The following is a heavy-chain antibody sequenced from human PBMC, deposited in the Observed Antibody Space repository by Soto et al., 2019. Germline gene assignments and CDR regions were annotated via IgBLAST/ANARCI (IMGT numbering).Heavy chain of an antibody. CDR3: ARHGYNYGGGYFDY. CDR2: IYSGGST. J-gene: IGHJ4*02. Sequence: EVQLVESGGGLVQPGGSLRLSCAASGVTVSSNYMSWVRQAPGKGLEWVSVIYSGGSTYYADSVKGRFTISRDNSKNTLYLQMHSLRAEDTAVYYCARHGYNYGGGYFDYWGQGTLVTFSS. V-gene: IGHV3-66*04. D-gene: IGHD5-18*01. CDR1: GVTVSSNY.